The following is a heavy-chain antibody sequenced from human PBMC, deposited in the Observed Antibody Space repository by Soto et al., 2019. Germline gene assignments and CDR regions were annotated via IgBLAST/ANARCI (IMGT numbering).Heavy chain of an antibody. CDR2: INHMGST. J-gene: IGHJ4*02. CDR1: GGSFSGYY. Sequence: PSETLSLTCAVYGGSFSGYYLSGIRQPPGKGLEWIGEINHMGSTNYNPSLKSRVTISVDTSKNQFSLKLSSVTAADTAVYYCARDGELLPTGDYWGQGTLVTVSS. V-gene: IGHV4-34*01. CDR3: ARDGELLPTGDY. D-gene: IGHD1-26*01.